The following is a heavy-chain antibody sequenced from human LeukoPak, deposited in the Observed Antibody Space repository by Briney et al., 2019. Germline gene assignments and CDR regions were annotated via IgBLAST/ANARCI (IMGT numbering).Heavy chain of an antibody. CDR1: GGSISSYY. D-gene: IGHD6-19*01. J-gene: IGHJ4*02. Sequence: SGTLSLTCTVSGGSISSYYWSWIRQPPGKGLEWIGYIYYSGSTNYNPSLKSRVTISVDTSKNQFSLKLSSVTAADTAVYYCARHYSSGWINYWGQGTLVTVSS. CDR2: IYYSGST. V-gene: IGHV4-59*08. CDR3: ARHYSSGWINY.